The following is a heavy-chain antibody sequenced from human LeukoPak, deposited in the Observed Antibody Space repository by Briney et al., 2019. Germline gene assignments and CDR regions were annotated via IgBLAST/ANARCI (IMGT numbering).Heavy chain of an antibody. Sequence: GGSLRLSCAASGFTFSNYAMSWVRQAPGKGLEWVSAISGSGGSTYYADSVKGRFTISRDNSKNPLYLQMSSLRDEDTAVYYCAKDESAMDVWGQGTTVTVSS. CDR3: AKDESAMDV. J-gene: IGHJ6*02. CDR1: GFTFSNYA. CDR2: ISGSGGST. V-gene: IGHV3-23*01.